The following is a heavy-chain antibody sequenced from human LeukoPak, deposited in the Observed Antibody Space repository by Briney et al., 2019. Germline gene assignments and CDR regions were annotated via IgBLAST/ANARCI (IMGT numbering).Heavy chain of an antibody. J-gene: IGHJ4*02. D-gene: IGHD1-1*01. CDR1: GFTFSSYG. CDR3: AKGKRYPDY. V-gene: IGHV3-33*03. CDR2: IWYDGSNK. Sequence: GGSLRLSCAASGFTFSSYGMHWVRQAPGKGLEWVAVIWYDGSNKYYADSVKGRFTISRDNAKNSLYLQMDSLRVEDTAVYYCAKGKRYPDYWGQGTLVTVSS.